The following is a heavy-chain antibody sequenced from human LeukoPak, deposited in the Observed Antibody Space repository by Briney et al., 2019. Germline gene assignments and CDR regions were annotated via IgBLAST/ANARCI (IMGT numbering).Heavy chain of an antibody. CDR3: ARGLQWLVEGWFDP. J-gene: IGHJ5*02. V-gene: IGHV4-59*01. Sequence: PSETLSLTCTVSGGSISSYYWSWIRQPPGKGLEWIGYIYYSGSTNYNPSLKSRVTISVDTSKNQFSLELSSVTAADTAVYYCARGLQWLVEGWFDPWGQGTLVTVSS. D-gene: IGHD6-19*01. CDR1: GGSISSYY. CDR2: IYYSGST.